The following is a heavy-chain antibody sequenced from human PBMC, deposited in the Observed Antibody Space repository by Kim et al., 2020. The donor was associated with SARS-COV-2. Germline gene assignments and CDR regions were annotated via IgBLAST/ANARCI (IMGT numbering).Heavy chain of an antibody. Sequence: GGSLRLSCAASGFSFSSYVMSWVRQAPGKGLEWVSTISGSAGSINYADSVKGRFTIYRDNSKNTLYLLMNSLGADDTAAYYCARSLDGSGWNHFDSWGQGSLVTVSS. CDR2: ISGSAGSI. CDR1: GFSFSSYV. D-gene: IGHD6-19*01. CDR3: ARSLDGSGWNHFDS. J-gene: IGHJ4*02. V-gene: IGHV3-23*01.